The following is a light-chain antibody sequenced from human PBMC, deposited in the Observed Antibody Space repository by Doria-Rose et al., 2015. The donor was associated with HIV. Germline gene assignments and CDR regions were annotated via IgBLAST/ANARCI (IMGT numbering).Light chain of an antibody. J-gene: IGKJ1*01. CDR2: DGS. CDR3: HQYGTSWT. V-gene: IGKV3-20*01. CDR1: QSFSSTH. Sequence: TRSPGTLSLSPGERATLSCRASQSFSSTHLAWYQQKPGQAPSLLIYDGSTRATGIPDGFSASGSGTDFTLTINRLEPEDFALYYCHQYGTSWTFGQGTKVEI.